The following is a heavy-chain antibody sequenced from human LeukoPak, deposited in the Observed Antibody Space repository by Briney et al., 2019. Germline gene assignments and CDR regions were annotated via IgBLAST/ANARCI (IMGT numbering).Heavy chain of an antibody. CDR3: ARRGGRNGWGDFDY. CDR2: ISVSGDST. CDR1: GFTFSSYA. D-gene: IGHD3-10*01. V-gene: IGHV3-23*01. Sequence: GGSLRLSCAASGFTFSSYAMSWVRQTPGKGLEWVSTISVSGDSTFYADSVQGRFTISRDTSKNSLSLHMNSLRAEDTAVYFCARRGGRNGWGDFDYWGQGTLVTVSS. J-gene: IGHJ4*02.